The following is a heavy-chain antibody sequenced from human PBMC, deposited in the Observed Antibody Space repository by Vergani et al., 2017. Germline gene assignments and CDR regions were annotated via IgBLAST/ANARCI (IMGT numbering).Heavy chain of an antibody. J-gene: IGHJ4*02. CDR3: ARLYSSGLIDY. CDR2: IYYSGST. CDR1: GGSISSYY. V-gene: IGHV4-59*01. Sequence: QVQLQESGPGLVKPSETLSLTCTVSGGSISSYYWRWIRQPPGKGLEWIVYIYYSGSTNYNPSLKSRVTISVDTSKNQFSLKLSSVTAADTAVYYCARLYSSGLIDYWGQGTLVTVSS. D-gene: IGHD6-19*01.